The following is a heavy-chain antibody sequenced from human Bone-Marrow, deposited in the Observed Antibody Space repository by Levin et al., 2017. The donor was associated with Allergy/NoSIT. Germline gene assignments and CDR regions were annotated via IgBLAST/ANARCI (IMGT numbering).Heavy chain of an antibody. CDR2: IYYSGST. V-gene: IGHV4-59*01. CDR1: GGSISSYY. J-gene: IGHJ4*02. Sequence: SETLSLTCTVSGGSISSYYWSWIRQPPGKGLEWIGYIYYSGSTNYNPSLKSRVTISVDTSKNQFSLKLSSVTAADTAVYYCARDSSDDYFDYWGQGTLVTVSS. CDR3: ARDSSDDYFDY.